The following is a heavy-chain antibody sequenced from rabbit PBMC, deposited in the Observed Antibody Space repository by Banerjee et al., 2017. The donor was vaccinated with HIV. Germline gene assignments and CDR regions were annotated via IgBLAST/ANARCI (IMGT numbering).Heavy chain of an antibody. V-gene: IGHV1S40*01. CDR3: ARDLDSSPGYVYGL. J-gene: IGHJ4*01. CDR2: INAGSGSA. D-gene: IGHD6-1*01. CDR1: GFSFSSSYW. Sequence: QSLEESGGDLVKPGASLTLTCTASGFSFSSSYWICWVRQAPGKGLEWIACINAGSGSAYYASWAKGRFTISETSSTTVTLQMTSLTAADTATYFCARDLDSSPGYVYGLWGQGTLVTVS.